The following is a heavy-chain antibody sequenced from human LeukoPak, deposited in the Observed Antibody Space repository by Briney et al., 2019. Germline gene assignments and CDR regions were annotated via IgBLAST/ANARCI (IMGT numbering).Heavy chain of an antibody. CDR2: IYYSGST. D-gene: IGHD6-19*01. V-gene: IGHV4-59*01. CDR1: GGSISSYY. J-gene: IGHJ5*02. CDR3: ARWSQSSGSYWFDP. Sequence: SETLSLTCTVSGGSISSYYWSWIRQPPGKGLEWIGYIYYSGSTNYNPSLKSRVTISVNTSKNQFYLKLSSVTAADTAVYYCARWSQSSGSYWFDPWGQGTLVTVSS.